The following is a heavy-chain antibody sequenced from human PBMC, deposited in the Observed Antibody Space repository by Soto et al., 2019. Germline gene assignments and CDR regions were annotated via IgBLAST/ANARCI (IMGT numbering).Heavy chain of an antibody. CDR2: IKQDGSEK. CDR3: ARDTYYDFWSGYSDA. D-gene: IGHD3-3*01. CDR1: GFTFSSYW. V-gene: IGHV3-7*01. J-gene: IGHJ5*02. Sequence: GGSLRLSCAASGFTFSSYWMSWVRQAPGKGLEWVANIKQDGSEKYYVDSVKGRFTISRDNAKNSLYLQMNSLRAEDTAVYYCARDTYYDFWSGYSDAWGQGTLVTVSS.